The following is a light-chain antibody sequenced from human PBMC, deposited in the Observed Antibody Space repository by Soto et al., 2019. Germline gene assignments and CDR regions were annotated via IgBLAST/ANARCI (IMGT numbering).Light chain of an antibody. CDR2: GAS. CDR1: QSVSSSY. Sequence: IVLTQSPAILALSPGDRATLSCRASQSVSSSYLAWYQHKPGQAPRLLIHGASSSVTGIPDRFSGSGSGTDFTLTITRLEPEDFEVYYCQQYQSLTFGGGTKVEIK. V-gene: IGKV3-20*01. J-gene: IGKJ4*01. CDR3: QQYQSLT.